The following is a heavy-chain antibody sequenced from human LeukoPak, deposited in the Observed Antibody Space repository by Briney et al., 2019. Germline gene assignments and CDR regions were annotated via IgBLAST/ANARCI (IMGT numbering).Heavy chain of an antibody. V-gene: IGHV4-39*01. Sequence: SETLSLTCTVSGGSISSSSYYWGWIRPPPGKGLEWIVCIYYSGSTYYTPSLRSRITISVDTSKNQFSLKLSSVTAADTAVYYCARHYCSGGSCYYYYGMDVWGQGTTATVSS. CDR2: IYYSGST. J-gene: IGHJ6*02. D-gene: IGHD2-15*01. CDR3: ARHYCSGGSCYYYYGMDV. CDR1: GGSISSSSYY.